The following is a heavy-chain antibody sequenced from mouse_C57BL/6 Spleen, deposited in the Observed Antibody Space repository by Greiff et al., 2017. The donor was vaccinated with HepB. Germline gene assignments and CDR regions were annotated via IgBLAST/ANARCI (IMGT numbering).Heavy chain of an antibody. Sequence: DVQLQESGPGLVKPSQSLSLTCSVTGYSITSGYYWNWIRQFPGNKLEWMGYISYDGSNNYNPSLKNRISITRDTSKNQFFLKLNSVTTEDTATYYCARDYSNYEAMDYWGQGTSVTVSS. CDR1: GYSITSGYY. V-gene: IGHV3-6*01. D-gene: IGHD2-5*01. CDR3: ARDYSNYEAMDY. J-gene: IGHJ4*01. CDR2: ISYDGSN.